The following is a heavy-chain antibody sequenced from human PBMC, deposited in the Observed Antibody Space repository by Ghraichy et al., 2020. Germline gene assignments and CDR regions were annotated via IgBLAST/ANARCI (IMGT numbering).Heavy chain of an antibody. Sequence: GGSLRLSCAVSGFNVGDKYMNWVRQAPGKGLEWVSVIYISGSTFYRDSVKGRFVISRDTSKNTLNLQMHNLRAEDTAMYYCTRDMGKNNYNFDAFDVWGQCTRVSVSA. CDR3: TRDMGKNNYNFDAFDV. J-gene: IGHJ3*01. D-gene: IGHD3-10*01. CDR1: GFNVGDKY. CDR2: IYISGST. V-gene: IGHV3-66*01.